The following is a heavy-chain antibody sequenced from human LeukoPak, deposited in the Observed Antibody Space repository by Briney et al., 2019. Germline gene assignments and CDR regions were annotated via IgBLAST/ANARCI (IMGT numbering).Heavy chain of an antibody. CDR3: ARGLQSAVAPAQYFDL. D-gene: IGHD6-19*01. Sequence: SETLSLTCAVYGGSFSGYYRSWIRQPPGKGLEWIGEINHSGSTNYNPSLKSRVTISVDTSKNQFSLKLSSVTAADTAVYYCARGLQSAVAPAQYFDLWGRGTLVTVSS. J-gene: IGHJ2*01. CDR2: INHSGST. V-gene: IGHV4-34*01. CDR1: GGSFSGYY.